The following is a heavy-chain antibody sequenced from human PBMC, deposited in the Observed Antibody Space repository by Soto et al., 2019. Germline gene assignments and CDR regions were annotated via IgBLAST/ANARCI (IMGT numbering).Heavy chain of an antibody. D-gene: IGHD3-3*01. V-gene: IGHV3-23*01. J-gene: IGHJ6*02. CDR3: AKGLRGYDFWSGYYTSYYYAMDV. CDR1: GFTFSSYA. CDR2: ISGSGSST. Sequence: GGSLRLSCAASGFTFSSYAMSWVRQAPGKGLEWVSAISGSGSSTYYADSVKGRFTISRDNSKNALYLQMNSLRVEDTAVYYCAKGLRGYDFWSGYYTSYYYAMDVWGQGTTVTVSS.